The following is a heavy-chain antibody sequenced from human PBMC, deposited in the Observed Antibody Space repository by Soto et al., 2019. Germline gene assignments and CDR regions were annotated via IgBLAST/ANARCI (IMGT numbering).Heavy chain of an antibody. J-gene: IGHJ4*02. D-gene: IGHD6-19*01. CDR1: GGSISSSNW. V-gene: IGHV4-4*02. Sequence: SETLSLTCAVSGGSISSSNWWSWVRQPPGKGLEWIGEVYHSGSTNYNPSLKSRVTISVDKSKNQFSLKLSSVTAADTAVYYCARDRVAVAGRIPFDYWGQGTLVTVSS. CDR2: VYHSGST. CDR3: ARDRVAVAGRIPFDY.